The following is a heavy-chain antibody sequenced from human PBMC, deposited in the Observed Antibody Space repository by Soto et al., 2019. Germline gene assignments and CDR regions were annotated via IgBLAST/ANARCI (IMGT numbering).Heavy chain of an antibody. V-gene: IGHV1-2*04. CDR2: INPKSGGT. CDR3: ARVYLRIAAALDPPYYYYYGMDV. CDR1: GYSFTDYH. D-gene: IGHD6-13*01. J-gene: IGHJ6*02. Sequence: ASVKVSCKASGYSFTDYHIHWVRQAPGQGLEWLGRINPKSGGTSTAQKFQGWVTMTADKSTSTAYMELSSLRSEDTAVYYCARVYLRIAAALDPPYYYYYGMDVWGQGTTVTVSS.